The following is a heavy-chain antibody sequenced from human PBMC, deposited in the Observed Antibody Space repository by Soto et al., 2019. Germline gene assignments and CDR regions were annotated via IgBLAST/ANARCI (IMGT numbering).Heavy chain of an antibody. CDR1: GGTFSSYA. Sequence: GASVKVSCKASGGTFSSYAISWVRQAPGQGLEWMGWMIPIFGTANYAQKFQGRVTMTGNESTSTTYMELNSLRSEDTAVYYCARAGEVRCSGGSSCYHFDSWGQGTQVTVSS. CDR2: MIPIFGTA. D-gene: IGHD2-15*01. CDR3: ARAGEVRCSGGSSCYHFDS. J-gene: IGHJ4*02. V-gene: IGHV1-69*13.